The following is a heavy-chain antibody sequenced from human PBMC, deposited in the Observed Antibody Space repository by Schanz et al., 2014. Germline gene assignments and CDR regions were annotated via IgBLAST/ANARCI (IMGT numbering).Heavy chain of an antibody. CDR3: ARSTSMYFLQ. J-gene: IGHJ1*01. V-gene: IGHV3-9*01. CDR1: GFAFESYA. CDR2: ISWNSGSR. D-gene: IGHD2-2*01. Sequence: EVQLVESGGGLVQPGRSLRLSCAASGFAFESYAMHWVRQAPGKGLEWVSGISWNSGSRGYADSVKGRFTVSRDNAKNTLYLQMNSLRAEDTAVYYCARSTSMYFLQWGQGTLVTVSS.